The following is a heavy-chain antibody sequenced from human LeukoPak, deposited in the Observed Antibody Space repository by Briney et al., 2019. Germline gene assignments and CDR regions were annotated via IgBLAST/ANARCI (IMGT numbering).Heavy chain of an antibody. CDR3: ARDTHFIAAAGMGMYYFDY. D-gene: IGHD6-13*01. Sequence: PSETLSLTCAVYGGSFSGYYWSWIRQPPGKGLEWLGEINHSGSTNYNPSLKSRVTISVDTSKNQFSLKLSSVTAADTAVYYCARDTHFIAAAGMGMYYFDYWGQGTLVTVSS. CDR2: INHSGST. J-gene: IGHJ4*02. V-gene: IGHV4-34*01. CDR1: GGSFSGYY.